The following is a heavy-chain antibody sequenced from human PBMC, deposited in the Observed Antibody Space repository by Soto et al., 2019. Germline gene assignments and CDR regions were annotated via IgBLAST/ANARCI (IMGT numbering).Heavy chain of an antibody. CDR3: ARDLHDYGDWYFDL. CDR1: GGSISSGNDS. CDR2: IFHGGSP. V-gene: IGHV4-30-2*01. J-gene: IGHJ2*01. D-gene: IGHD4-17*01. Sequence: QLRLQESGSGLVKPSQTLSLTCAVSGGSISSGNDSWSWIRQPPGKGLEWIGYIFHGGSPYYNPSLKSRVTISVDRSKNQFSLRLSSVTAADTAVYYCARDLHDYGDWYFDLWGRGTLVTVSS.